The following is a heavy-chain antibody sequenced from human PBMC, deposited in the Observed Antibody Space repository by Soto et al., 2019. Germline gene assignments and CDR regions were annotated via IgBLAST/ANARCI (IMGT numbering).Heavy chain of an antibody. D-gene: IGHD6-19*01. CDR2: MHPNSGIT. V-gene: IGHV1-8*01. J-gene: IGHJ4*02. CDR3: AVGFRCGWVFDY. CDR1: GYTFTSSD. Sequence: QVQLVQSGAEVKKPGASVKVSCKASGYTFTSSDISWVRQATGQGLEWLGWMHPNSGITGYTQKFQGRVTMTRNTSISTAYMELSSLRSEDTAVYYCAVGFRCGWVFDYWGQGALVTVSS.